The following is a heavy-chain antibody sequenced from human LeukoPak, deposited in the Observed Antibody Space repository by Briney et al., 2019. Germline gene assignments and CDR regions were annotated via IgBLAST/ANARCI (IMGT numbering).Heavy chain of an antibody. CDR2: ISSSSSCI. CDR3: ARDLGDGYTIDY. CDR1: GFTFSSYS. V-gene: IGHV3-21*01. Sequence: GGSLRLSCAASGFTFSSYSMNWVRQAPGKGLEWVSSISSSSSCIYYADSVKGRFTISRDNAKNSLYLQMNSLRAEDTAVYYCARDLGDGYTIDYWGQGTLVTVPS. D-gene: IGHD5-24*01. J-gene: IGHJ4*02.